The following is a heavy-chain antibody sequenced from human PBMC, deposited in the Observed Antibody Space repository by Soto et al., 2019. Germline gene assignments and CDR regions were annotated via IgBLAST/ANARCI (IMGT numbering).Heavy chain of an antibody. Sequence: QVQLQESGPGLVKPSETLSLTCTVSGGSISSYYWSWIRQPPGKGLEWIGYIYYSGSTNYNPSLKSRITISVDTSKNQFSLKLSSVTAADTAVYYCVAGRAMVFGGFDPWGQGTLVTVSS. J-gene: IGHJ5*02. CDR3: VAGRAMVFGGFDP. CDR1: GGSISSYY. D-gene: IGHD5-18*01. V-gene: IGHV4-59*01. CDR2: IYYSGST.